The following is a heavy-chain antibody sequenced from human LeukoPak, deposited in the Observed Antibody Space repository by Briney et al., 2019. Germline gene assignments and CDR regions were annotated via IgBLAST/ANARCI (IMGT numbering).Heavy chain of an antibody. J-gene: IGHJ4*02. CDR1: GFTFSSFW. Sequence: GGSLRLSCAASGFTFSSFWMHWVRQVPGKGPVWVSHINGDGSVTGYVDSVKGRFTISRDNARNTLYVQMNSLRAEDTAVYYCAVRIAVPGGFDNWGQGTLVTVSS. V-gene: IGHV3-74*01. CDR2: INGDGSVT. D-gene: IGHD6-19*01. CDR3: AVRIAVPGGFDN.